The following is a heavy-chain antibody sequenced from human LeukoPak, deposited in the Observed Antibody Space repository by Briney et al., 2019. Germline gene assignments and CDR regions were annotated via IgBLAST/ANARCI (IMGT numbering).Heavy chain of an antibody. CDR2: IYHSGST. J-gene: IGHJ6*04. V-gene: IGHV4-30-2*01. CDR3: ARGPHFYGSGSYEYSYYYYYYGMDV. Sequence: PSQTLSLTCAVSGGSISSGGYSWSWIRQPPGKGLEWIGYIYHSGSTYYNPSLKSRVTISVDRSKNQFSLKLSSVTAADTAVYYCARGPHFYGSGSYEYSYYYYYYGMDVWGKGTAVTVSS. D-gene: IGHD3-10*01. CDR1: GGSISSGGYS.